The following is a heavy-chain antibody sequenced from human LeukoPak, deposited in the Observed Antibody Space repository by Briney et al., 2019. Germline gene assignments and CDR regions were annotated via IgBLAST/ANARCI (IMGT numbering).Heavy chain of an antibody. Sequence: PSETLSLTCTVSGGSISSYYWSWLRQPPGKGLEWIGYISYSGTTHYNPSLDSRVTISVDTSKNQFSLKLRSVTAADTAVYYCARHGVYYASGSPSFDYWGQGTLVTVSS. CDR2: ISYSGTT. CDR3: ARHGVYYASGSPSFDY. J-gene: IGHJ4*02. D-gene: IGHD3-10*01. V-gene: IGHV4-59*08. CDR1: GGSISSYY.